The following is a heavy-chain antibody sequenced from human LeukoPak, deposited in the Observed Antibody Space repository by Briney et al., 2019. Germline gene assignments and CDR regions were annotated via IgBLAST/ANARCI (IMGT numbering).Heavy chain of an antibody. J-gene: IGHJ5*02. D-gene: IGHD3-16*02. V-gene: IGHV3-21*01. CDR2: ISSSSSYI. CDR1: GFTFSTYS. CDR3: ARAGRYLGGNWFDP. Sequence: SGGSLRLSCAASGFTFSTYSMNWVRQAPGKGLEWVSSISSSSSYIYYADSVKGRFTISRDNAKNSLYLQMNSLRAEDTAVYYCARAGRYLGGNWFDPWGQGTLVTVSS.